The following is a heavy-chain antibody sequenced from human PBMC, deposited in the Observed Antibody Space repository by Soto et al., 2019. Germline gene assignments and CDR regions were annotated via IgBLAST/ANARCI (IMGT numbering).Heavy chain of an antibody. D-gene: IGHD3-3*01. V-gene: IGHV3-30-3*01. Sequence: GGSLRLSCAASGFTFSSYAMHWVRQAPGKGLEWVAVISYDGSNKYYADSVKGRFTISRDNSKNTLYLQMNSLRAEDTAVYYCARDPGFLEWLLYSYFDYWGQGTLVTVSS. CDR2: ISYDGSNK. J-gene: IGHJ4*02. CDR1: GFTFSSYA. CDR3: ARDPGFLEWLLYSYFDY.